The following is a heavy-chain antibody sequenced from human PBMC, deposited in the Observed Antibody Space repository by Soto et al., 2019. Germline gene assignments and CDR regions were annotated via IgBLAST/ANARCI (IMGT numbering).Heavy chain of an antibody. D-gene: IGHD3-9*01. J-gene: IGHJ4*02. CDR1: GDSINSDNYY. CDR3: ARLEGLATISYYFDY. Sequence: SETLSLTCSVSGDSINSDNYYWCWIRQPPGKGLEWIGSIYYRGNTYYNPSLKTRVTISLDKSKSQFSLKLNSVTAADSAVYFCARLEGLATISYYFDYWGQGTLVTVSS. CDR2: IYYRGNT. V-gene: IGHV4-39*01.